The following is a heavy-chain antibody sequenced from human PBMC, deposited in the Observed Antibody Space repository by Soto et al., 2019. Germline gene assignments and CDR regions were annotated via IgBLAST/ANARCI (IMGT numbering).Heavy chain of an antibody. D-gene: IGHD2-2*01. Sequence: SETLSLTCTVSGGSISSYYWSWIRQPPGKGLEWIGYIYYSGSTNYNPSLKSRVTISVDTSKNQFSLKLSSVTAADTAVYYCARDVMDCSSTSCYFGAFDIWGQGTMVTVSS. J-gene: IGHJ3*02. V-gene: IGHV4-59*01. CDR1: GGSISSYY. CDR3: ARDVMDCSSTSCYFGAFDI. CDR2: IYYSGST.